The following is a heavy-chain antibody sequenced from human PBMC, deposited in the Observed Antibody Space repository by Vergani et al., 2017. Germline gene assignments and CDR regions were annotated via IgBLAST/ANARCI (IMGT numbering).Heavy chain of an antibody. CDR3: ANSVIAGNVGVAYFGMDV. CDR1: GFTFSNSW. CDR2: IKQDGSQK. Sequence: EVQLVESGGGLVQPGGSLTLSCAASGFTFSNSWMTWVRQAPGKGLEWVACIKQDGSQKYYADSVEGRFTISRDNVKNSLYLQMNSLRAEDTAVYYCANSVIAGNVGVAYFGMDVWGRGTTVTVSS. V-gene: IGHV3-7*01. J-gene: IGHJ6*02. D-gene: IGHD2/OR15-2a*01.